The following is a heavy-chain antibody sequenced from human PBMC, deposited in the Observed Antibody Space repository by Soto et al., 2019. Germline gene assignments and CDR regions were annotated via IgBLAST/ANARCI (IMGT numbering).Heavy chain of an antibody. CDR3: AKDVGAYYYYGMDV. V-gene: IGHV3-9*01. D-gene: IGHD1-26*01. J-gene: IGHJ6*02. CDR1: GFTFEDYA. Sequence: GGSLRLSCAASGFTFEDYAMHWVRQAPGKGLEWVSGISWNSGSIGYADSVKGRFTISRDNAKNSLYLQMNSLRAEDTALYYCAKDVGAYYYYGMDVWGQGTTVTVSS. CDR2: ISWNSGSI.